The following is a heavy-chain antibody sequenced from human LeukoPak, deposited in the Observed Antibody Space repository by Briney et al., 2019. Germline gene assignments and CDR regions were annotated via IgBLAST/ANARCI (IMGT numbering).Heavy chain of an antibody. J-gene: IGHJ5*02. V-gene: IGHV4-59*01. Sequence: SETLSLTCTVSGGSICSYYWSWVRQPPGKGLEWIGYIYSSGSTNYNPSLKSRVTISLDTSKNQFSLKLSFVTAADTAVYYCARGVAAPGTGGLSWFDPWGQGTLVTVSS. CDR1: GGSICSYY. D-gene: IGHD6-13*01. CDR3: ARGVAAPGTGGLSWFDP. CDR2: IYSSGST.